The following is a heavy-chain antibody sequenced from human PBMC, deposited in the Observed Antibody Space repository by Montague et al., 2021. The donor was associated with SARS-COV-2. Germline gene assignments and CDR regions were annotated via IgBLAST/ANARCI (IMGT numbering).Heavy chain of an antibody. D-gene: IGHD3-10*01. Sequence: SETLSLTCSVSSGSIISSGYYWGWIRQPPVKELKWIGNIDYSGTTYYXXXLQSRGTISVDTSKNHLSLRLSSVTAADTAVYFCARGMIRGVTTPFDYWGQGSQVTVSS. J-gene: IGHJ4*02. CDR1: SGSIISSGYY. CDR3: ARGMIRGVTTPFDY. CDR2: IDYSGTT. V-gene: IGHV4-39*02.